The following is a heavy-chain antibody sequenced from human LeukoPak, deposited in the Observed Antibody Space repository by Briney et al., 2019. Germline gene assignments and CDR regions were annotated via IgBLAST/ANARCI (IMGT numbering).Heavy chain of an antibody. Sequence: SQTPSLTCAISGDSVSSNSAAWNWIRQSPSRGLEWLGRTYYRSKWYNDYAVSVKSRITINPDTSKNQFSLQLNSVTPEDTAVYYCARDVGATDYYYYGMDVWGQGTTVTVSS. CDR2: TYYRSKWYN. V-gene: IGHV6-1*01. D-gene: IGHD1-26*01. J-gene: IGHJ6*02. CDR3: ARDVGATDYYYYGMDV. CDR1: GDSVSSNSAA.